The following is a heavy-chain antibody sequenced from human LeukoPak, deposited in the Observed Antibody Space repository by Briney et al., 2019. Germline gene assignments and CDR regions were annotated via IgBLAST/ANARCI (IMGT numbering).Heavy chain of an antibody. Sequence: GGSLRLSCAASGFTFSSYGMHWVRQAPGEGLEWVAVISYDGSNKYYADSVKGRFTISRDNSKNTLYLQMNSLRAEDTAVYYCAKDNRAAAAGYFDYWGQGPLVTVSS. D-gene: IGHD6-13*01. CDR3: AKDNRAAAAGYFDY. J-gene: IGHJ4*02. CDR1: GFTFSSYG. CDR2: ISYDGSNK. V-gene: IGHV3-30*18.